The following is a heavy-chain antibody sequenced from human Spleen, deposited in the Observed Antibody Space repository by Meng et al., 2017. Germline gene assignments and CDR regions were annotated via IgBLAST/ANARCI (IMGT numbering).Heavy chain of an antibody. CDR2: ISGSGGST. Sequence: GESLKISCAASGFTFSSYAMSWVRQAPGKGLEWVSAISGSGGSTYYADSVKGRFTISRDNSKNTLYLQMNSLRAEDTAVYYCAKDKKVVGATISLAFDIWGQGTMVTVSS. V-gene: IGHV3-23*01. D-gene: IGHD1-26*01. J-gene: IGHJ3*02. CDR1: GFTFSSYA. CDR3: AKDKKVVGATISLAFDI.